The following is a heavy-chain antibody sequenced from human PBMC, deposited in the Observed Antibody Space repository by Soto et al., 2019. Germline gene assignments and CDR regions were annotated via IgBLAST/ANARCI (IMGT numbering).Heavy chain of an antibody. CDR2: IYWDDDE. V-gene: IGHV2-5*02. CDR1: GFSLSSRGVA. Sequence: QITLKESGPTLVKPTQTLTLTCTFSGFSLSSRGVAVAWIRQPPGKALECLALIYWDDDEHYSPSLKSRLTITKDTSKSQVVLTMTNMDPVDTATYFCAHTPSALTFGYYYMDAWGEGTTVTVSS. J-gene: IGHJ6*03. D-gene: IGHD2-21*02. CDR3: AHTPSALTFGYYYMDA.